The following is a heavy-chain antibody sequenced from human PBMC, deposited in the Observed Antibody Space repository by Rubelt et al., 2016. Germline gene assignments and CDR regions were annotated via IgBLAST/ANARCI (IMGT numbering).Heavy chain of an antibody. CDR1: GFIFGNYA. Sequence: EEQLLESGGGLVQPGGSLRLSCAASGFIFGNYAMTWVRQAPGKGLEWVSSFGGSESSRYYADSVKGRVIISRDNSRNMLFLQMNSLRAEDTAIYYCARVGTIMIWGQGTLVTVSS. V-gene: IGHV3-23*01. J-gene: IGHJ4*02. D-gene: IGHD5-24*01. CDR2: FGGSESSR. CDR3: ARVGTIMI.